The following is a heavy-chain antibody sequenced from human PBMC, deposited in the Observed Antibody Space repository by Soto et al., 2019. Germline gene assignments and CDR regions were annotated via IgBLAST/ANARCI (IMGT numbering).Heavy chain of an antibody. Sequence: GASVKVSCKASGYTFTNYGISWVRQAPGQGPEWMGWISGYNGDTKYAPKLQGRVTMSTDTSRSTAYMELRSLRSDDTAVYYCTRDVSGKTSNYYYYYGLDVWGQGTTVTVSS. D-gene: IGHD3-10*01. CDR2: ISGYNGDT. V-gene: IGHV1-18*04. CDR3: TRDVSGKTSNYYYYYGLDV. J-gene: IGHJ6*02. CDR1: GYTFTNYG.